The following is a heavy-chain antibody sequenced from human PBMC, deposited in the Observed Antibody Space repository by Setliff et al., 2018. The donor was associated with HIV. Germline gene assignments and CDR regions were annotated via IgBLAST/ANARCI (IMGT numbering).Heavy chain of an antibody. CDR3: TRHVDSGTYMDV. V-gene: IGHV3-49*04. J-gene: IGHJ6*03. Sequence: PGGSLRLSCTASGFTFGDYAMNWVRQAPGKGLEWVGFIKSIAYGGTTEYAASVKGRFTISRDDSKSIAYLQMNSLKSEDTAVYYCTRHVDSGTYMDVWGRGTTVTVSS. CDR2: IKSIAYGGTT. D-gene: IGHD5-18*01. CDR1: GFTFGDYA.